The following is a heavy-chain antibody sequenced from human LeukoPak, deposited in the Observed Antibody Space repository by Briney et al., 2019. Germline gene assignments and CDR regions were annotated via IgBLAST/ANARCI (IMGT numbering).Heavy chain of an antibody. CDR3: ARVPPIGYCSGGSCKNFDY. J-gene: IGHJ4*02. D-gene: IGHD2-15*01. CDR2: IRAYNGNT. V-gene: IGHV1-18*01. Sequence: GASVKVSCKASGYTFTSYGISWVRQAPGQGLEWMGWIRAYNGNTNYAQKLQGRVTMTTDTSTSTAYMELRSLRSDDTAVYYCARVPPIGYCSGGSCKNFDYWGQGTLVTVSS. CDR1: GYTFTSYG.